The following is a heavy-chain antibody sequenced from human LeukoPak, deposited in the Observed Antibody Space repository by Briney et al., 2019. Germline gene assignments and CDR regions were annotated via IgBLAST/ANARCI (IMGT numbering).Heavy chain of an antibody. D-gene: IGHD3-22*01. CDR3: AKFRYHSNDNNYLDFNY. V-gene: IGHV3-23*01. CDR1: GFTFRTYS. J-gene: IGHJ4*02. CDR2: ISGSGGHT. Sequence: GGSLRLSCAASGFTFRTYSMNWVRQAPGKGPEWVSSISGSGGHTYFADSVKGRFTISRDNSKNTLDLQMNSLKVEDTAVYYCAKFRYHSNDNNYLDFNYWGQGTLVTVSS.